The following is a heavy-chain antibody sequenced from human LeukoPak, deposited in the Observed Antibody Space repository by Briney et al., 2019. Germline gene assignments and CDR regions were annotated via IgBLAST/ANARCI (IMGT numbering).Heavy chain of an antibody. V-gene: IGHV4-39*01. CDR2: IYYSGST. CDR3: ATYGYKYFDY. J-gene: IGHJ4*02. Sequence: PSETLSLTCTVSGGSISSSSYYWGWIRQPPGKGLEWIGSIYYSGSTYYNPSLKSRVTISVDTSKNQFSLKLSSVTAADTAVYYCATYGYKYFDYWSQGTLVTVSS. CDR1: GGSISSSSYY. D-gene: IGHD4-17*01.